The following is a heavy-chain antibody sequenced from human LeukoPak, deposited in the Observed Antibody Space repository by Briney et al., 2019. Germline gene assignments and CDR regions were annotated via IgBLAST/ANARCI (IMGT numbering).Heavy chain of an antibody. J-gene: IGHJ4*02. V-gene: IGHV4-59*01. CDR3: ARHSYGYIID. CDR1: GGSISSDY. Sequence: PSETLSLTCTVPGGSISSDYWSWIRQSPGKGLEWIGYIYYSGGTNYNPSLKSRVTVSVDTSKNQFSLKLSSVTAADTAVYYCARHSYGYIIDWGRGTLVTVSS. D-gene: IGHD5-18*01. CDR2: IYYSGGT.